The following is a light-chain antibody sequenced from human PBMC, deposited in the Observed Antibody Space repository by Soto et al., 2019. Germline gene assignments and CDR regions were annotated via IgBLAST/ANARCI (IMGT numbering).Light chain of an antibody. J-gene: IGKJ5*01. CDR3: QEYENTPGT. CDR1: QSLSINY. Sequence: EIVLTQSPGTLSLSPVERATLSCRASQSLSINYVAWYQQRPGQAPRLLIYAASSRAAGIPDRFSGSGSGTDFTLDISRLEPEDFAVYYCQEYENTPGTFGRGTRLEIK. V-gene: IGKV3-20*01. CDR2: AAS.